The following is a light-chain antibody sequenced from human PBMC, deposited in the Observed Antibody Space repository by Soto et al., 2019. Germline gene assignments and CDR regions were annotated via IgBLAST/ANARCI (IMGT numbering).Light chain of an antibody. V-gene: IGKV3-20*01. Sequence: EIVLTQSPGTLSLSPGERATLSCRASQSVSSSYLAWYQQKPGQAPRLLIYGASSRATGIPDRFSGRGSGTDVTLTISRLEPEDFAVYYFQQFGNSLLTFGGGTKGEIK. J-gene: IGKJ4*01. CDR3: QQFGNSLLT. CDR1: QSVSSSY. CDR2: GAS.